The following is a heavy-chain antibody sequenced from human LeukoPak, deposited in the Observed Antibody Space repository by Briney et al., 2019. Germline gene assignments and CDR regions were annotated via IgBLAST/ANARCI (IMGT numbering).Heavy chain of an antibody. CDR2: IWYDGSNK. CDR1: GFTFSSYG. Sequence: ESGGGVVRPGRSLRLSCAASGFTFSSYGMHWVRQAPGEGLEWVAVIWYDGSNKYYADSVKGRFTISRDNSKNTLYLQMNSLRAEDTAVYYCARVFEGCGGSCYDYWGQGTLVTVSS. V-gene: IGHV3-33*01. CDR3: ARVFEGCGGSCYDY. J-gene: IGHJ4*02. D-gene: IGHD2-15*01.